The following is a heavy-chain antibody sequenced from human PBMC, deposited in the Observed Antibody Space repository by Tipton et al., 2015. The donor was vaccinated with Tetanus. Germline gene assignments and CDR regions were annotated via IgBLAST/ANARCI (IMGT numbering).Heavy chain of an antibody. J-gene: IGHJ4*02. CDR1: GFSVGDYY. Sequence: SLRLSCAASGFSVGDYYMNWVRQAPGKGLEWVANIKQDGSEKYYVDSVKGRFTISRDNAKNSLYLQMNSLRAEDTAVYYCARGGRSFDYWGQGTLVTVSS. V-gene: IGHV3-7*01. CDR3: ARGGRSFDY. D-gene: IGHD1-26*01. CDR2: IKQDGSEK.